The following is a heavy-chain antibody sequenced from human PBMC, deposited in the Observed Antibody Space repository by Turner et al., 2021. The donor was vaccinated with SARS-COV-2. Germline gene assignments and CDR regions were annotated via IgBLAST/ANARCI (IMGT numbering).Heavy chain of an antibody. CDR3: AKQQGLYSNPMYYFDY. D-gene: IGHD4-4*01. CDR1: GFTFSSYD. V-gene: IGHV3-30*18. J-gene: IGHJ4*02. CDR2: TSYYGSNK. Sequence: QVQLVESGGGVVQPGRSLRVSCAASGFTFSSYDMHWVRQAPGTGLEWVAVTSYYGSNKYYADAVKGRFTISRDNSKNTLYLQMNSLRAEDTAVYYCAKQQGLYSNPMYYFDYWGQGTLVTVSS.